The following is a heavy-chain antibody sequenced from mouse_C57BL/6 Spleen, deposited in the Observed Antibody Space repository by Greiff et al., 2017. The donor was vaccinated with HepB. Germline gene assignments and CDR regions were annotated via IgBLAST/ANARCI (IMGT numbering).Heavy chain of an antibody. CDR3: ARRVTTVVAEAMDY. CDR1: GYTFTSYW. V-gene: IGHV1-64*01. J-gene: IGHJ4*01. CDR2: IHPNSGST. D-gene: IGHD1-1*01. Sequence: QVQLQQPGAELVKPGASVKLSCKASGYTFTSYWMHWVKQRPGQGLEWIGMIHPNSGSTNYNEKFKSKATLTVDKSSSTAYMQLSSLTSEDSAVYYRARRVTTVVAEAMDYWGQGTSVTVSS.